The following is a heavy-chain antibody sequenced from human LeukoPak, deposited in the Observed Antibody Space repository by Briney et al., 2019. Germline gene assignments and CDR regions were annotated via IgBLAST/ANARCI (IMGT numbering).Heavy chain of an antibody. Sequence: GRSLRLSCAASGLTFSGYGMHWVRQAPGKGLEWVALISFDGSNQYYADSVKGRFTISRDNSKNTLYLQMSSLRAEDTAVYYCAKPPEVGATVAYFDYWGQGTLVTVSS. CDR3: AKPPEVGATVAYFDY. CDR1: GLTFSGYG. CDR2: ISFDGSNQ. V-gene: IGHV3-30*18. D-gene: IGHD1-26*01. J-gene: IGHJ4*02.